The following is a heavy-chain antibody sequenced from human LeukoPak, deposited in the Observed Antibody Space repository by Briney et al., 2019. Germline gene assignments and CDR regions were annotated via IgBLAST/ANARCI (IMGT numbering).Heavy chain of an antibody. D-gene: IGHD3-22*01. CDR2: IIPILGIA. J-gene: IGHJ4*02. CDR1: GGTFSSYA. Sequence: GASVKVSCTASGGTFSSYAISWVRQAPGQGLEWMGRIIPILGIANYAQKFQGRVTITADKSTSTAYMELSSLRSEDTAVYYCARSRVNYYDSSGPPELWGQGTLVTVFS. V-gene: IGHV1-69*04. CDR3: ARSRVNYYDSSGPPEL.